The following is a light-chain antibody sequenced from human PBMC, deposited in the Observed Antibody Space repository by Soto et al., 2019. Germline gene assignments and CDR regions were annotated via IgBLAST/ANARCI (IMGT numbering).Light chain of an antibody. J-gene: IGKJ1*01. CDR1: QSISSW. V-gene: IGKV1-5*01. Sequence: DIQRTPSPSTLSASVGDIVTITCRASQSISSWLAWYQQKPGKAPKLLIYDASSLESGVPSRFSGSGSGTEFTLTISSLQPDEFATYYCQQYNTYWTFGQGTKGDIK. CDR2: DAS. CDR3: QQYNTYWT.